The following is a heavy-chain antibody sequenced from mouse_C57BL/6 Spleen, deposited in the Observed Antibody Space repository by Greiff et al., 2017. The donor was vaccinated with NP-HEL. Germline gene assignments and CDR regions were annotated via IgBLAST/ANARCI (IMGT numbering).Heavy chain of an antibody. J-gene: IGHJ1*03. CDR1: GFTFSDYG. CDR2: ISSVSSTI. Sequence: EVKLVESGGGLVKPGGSLKLSCAASGFTFSDYGMHWVRQAPEKGLEWVAYISSVSSTIYYADTVKGRFTISRDNAKNTLFLQMTSLRSEDTAMYYCARYHYGSSYRYFDVWGTGTTVTVSS. CDR3: ARYHYGSSYRYFDV. D-gene: IGHD1-1*01. V-gene: IGHV5-17*01.